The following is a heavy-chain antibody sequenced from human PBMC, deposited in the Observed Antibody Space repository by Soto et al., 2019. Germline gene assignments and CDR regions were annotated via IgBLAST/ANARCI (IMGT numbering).Heavy chain of an antibody. V-gene: IGHV1-69*01. Sequence: QVQLVQSGAEVKKPGSSVMVSCKASGGTFSSYAISWVRQAPGQGLEWMGGIIPIFGTANYAQKFQVRVTITADESTSTAYMELSSLRSEDTAVYYCSEGRSIVGAKYWGQGTLVTVSS. CDR1: GGTFSSYA. J-gene: IGHJ4*02. D-gene: IGHD1-26*01. CDR2: IIPIFGTA. CDR3: SEGRSIVGAKY.